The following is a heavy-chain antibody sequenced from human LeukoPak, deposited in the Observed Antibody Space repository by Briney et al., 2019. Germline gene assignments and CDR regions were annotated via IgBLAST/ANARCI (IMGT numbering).Heavy chain of an antibody. V-gene: IGHV1-46*03. CDR1: GYTFPRYY. CDR2: INPSCGST. CDR3: ARDFGYCSSTSCYRDYYYYMDV. Sequence: ASVKVSFKASGYTFPRYYMHWVRQAPGQGLEWMGIINPSCGSTSYAQKFQGRVTMTRDTSTSTVYMELSSLRSEDTAVYYCARDFGYCSSTSCYRDYYYYMDVWGKGTTVTVSS. D-gene: IGHD2-2*03. J-gene: IGHJ6*03.